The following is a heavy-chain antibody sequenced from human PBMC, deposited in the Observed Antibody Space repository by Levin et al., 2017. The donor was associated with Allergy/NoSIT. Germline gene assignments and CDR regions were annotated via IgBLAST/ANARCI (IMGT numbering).Heavy chain of an antibody. CDR2: IDLSDSYT. J-gene: IGHJ6*03. CDR1: GYSFTSYW. CDR3: ARLYRQQWLTNYYYYYMDV. Sequence: GESLKISCKGSGYSFTSYWISWVRQMPGKGLEWMGRIDLSDSYTNYSPSFQGHVTISADKSISTAYLQWSSLKASDTAMYYCARLYRQQWLTNYYYYYMDVWGKGTTVTVSS. D-gene: IGHD6-19*01. V-gene: IGHV5-10-1*01.